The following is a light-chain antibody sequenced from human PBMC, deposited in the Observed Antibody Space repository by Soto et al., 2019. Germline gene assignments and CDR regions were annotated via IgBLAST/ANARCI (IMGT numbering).Light chain of an antibody. CDR1: SGSIASNY. J-gene: IGLJ3*02. V-gene: IGLV6-57*04. Sequence: NFMLNQPHSVSESPGQTVTLSFTRSSGSIASNYVQWYQQRPGSAPSTVIYEDNQRPSGVPDRFSGSIDSSSNAASLTISGLKTEDEADYYCQSYDSSTGVFGGGTKLTV. CDR2: EDN. CDR3: QSYDSSTGV.